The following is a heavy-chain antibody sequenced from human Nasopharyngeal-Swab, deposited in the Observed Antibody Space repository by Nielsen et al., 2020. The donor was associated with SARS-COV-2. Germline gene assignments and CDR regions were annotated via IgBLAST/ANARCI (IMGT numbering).Heavy chain of an antibody. CDR1: GFTFSRYA. V-gene: IGHV3-23*01. CDR2: MRGDSSYT. D-gene: IGHD3-22*01. CDR3: AKERISMILVPLP. J-gene: IGHJ5*02. Sequence: GESLKISWVASGFTFSRYAMSWVRQAPGKGLEWGAAMRGDSSYTYYADSVKGRFTISRDNSKNTVSLQMNSLRAEDTAVYYCAKERISMILVPLPWGQGTLVTVSS.